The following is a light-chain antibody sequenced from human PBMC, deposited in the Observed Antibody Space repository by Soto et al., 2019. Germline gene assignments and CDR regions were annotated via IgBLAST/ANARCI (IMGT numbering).Light chain of an antibody. V-gene: IGLV2-14*01. CDR1: NRDVGGYNY. J-gene: IGLJ1*01. CDR3: SSFTSSSSLCV. CDR2: EVS. Sequence: QSVLTQPASVSGSPGQSITISCTGTNRDVGGYNYVSWYQQHPGKAPKLMIYEVSNRPSGVSDRFSGSKSGNTASLTISGLQAEDEADYYCSSFTSSSSLCVFGTGTKLTVL.